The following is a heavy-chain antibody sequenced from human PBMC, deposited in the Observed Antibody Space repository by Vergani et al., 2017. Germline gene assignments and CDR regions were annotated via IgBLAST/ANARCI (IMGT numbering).Heavy chain of an antibody. CDR3: ARGSCLGGSCYKPLFDY. Sequence: QLQLQESGPGLVKPSETLSLTCTVSGGSISSRSSYWGWIRQPPGKGLEWMGLNYYSGSTYYNPSLKSRVTLSVDTSENQFSLELSSVTAAHTAVYFFARGSCLGGSCYKPLFDYRGQGSLVTVSS. J-gene: IGHJ4*02. D-gene: IGHD2-15*01. CDR2: NYYSGST. CDR1: GGSISSRSSY. V-gene: IGHV4-39*01.